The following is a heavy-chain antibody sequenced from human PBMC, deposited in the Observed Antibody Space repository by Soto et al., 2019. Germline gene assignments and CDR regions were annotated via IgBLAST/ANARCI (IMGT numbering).Heavy chain of an antibody. Sequence: EMQLLVSGGGLVQPGGSLRLSCAASGFPFSSYAMSWVRQAPGKGLEWVSGISGSGGLTYYADSVKGRFTISRDNSKNTLYLQVHSLIADVTAVYYSAKPLSSSPSSYVVYWGQGTLVSVSS. CDR2: ISGSGGLT. V-gene: IGHV3-23*01. CDR3: AKPLSSSPSSYVVY. CDR1: GFPFSSYA. J-gene: IGHJ4*02. D-gene: IGHD2-15*01.